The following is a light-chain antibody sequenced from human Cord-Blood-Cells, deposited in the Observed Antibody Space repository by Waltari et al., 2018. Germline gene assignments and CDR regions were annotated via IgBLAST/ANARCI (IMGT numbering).Light chain of an antibody. CDR1: NIGSKN. V-gene: IGLV3-9*01. CDR3: QVWDSSHVV. J-gene: IGLJ2*01. CDR2: RDS. Sequence: SYELTQPLSVSVALGQTARITCGGNNIGSKNVHWYQQKPGQAPVLGIERDSNRPSGIPERFSGSKSGNTATLTISRAQAGDEADYYCQVWDSSHVVFGGGTKLTVL.